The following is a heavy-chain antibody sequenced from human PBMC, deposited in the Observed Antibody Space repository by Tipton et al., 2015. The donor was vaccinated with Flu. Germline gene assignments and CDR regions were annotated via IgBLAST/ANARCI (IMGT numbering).Heavy chain of an antibody. J-gene: IGHJ4*02. CDR2: IYYSGST. D-gene: IGHD6-6*01. Sequence: TLSLTCTVSGGSISSSSCYWGWIRQPPGKGLEWIGSIYYSGSTYYNPSLKSRVTISVDTSKNQFSLKLSSVTAADTAVYYCAREGRREQLALDYWGQGTLVTVSS. CDR1: GGSISSSSCY. V-gene: IGHV4-39*07. CDR3: AREGRREQLALDY.